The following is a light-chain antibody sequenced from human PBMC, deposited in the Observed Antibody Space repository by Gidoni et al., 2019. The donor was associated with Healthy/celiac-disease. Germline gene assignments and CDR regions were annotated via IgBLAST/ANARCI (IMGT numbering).Light chain of an antibody. CDR2: KAS. V-gene: IGKV1-5*03. CDR1: QSISSW. Sequence: SASVGDRVTITCRASQSISSWLAWYQQQPGKAPKLLIYKASSLESGVPSRFSGSGSGTEFTLTISSLQPDDFATYYCQQYNSYMYTFGQGTKLEIK. J-gene: IGKJ2*01. CDR3: QQYNSYMYT.